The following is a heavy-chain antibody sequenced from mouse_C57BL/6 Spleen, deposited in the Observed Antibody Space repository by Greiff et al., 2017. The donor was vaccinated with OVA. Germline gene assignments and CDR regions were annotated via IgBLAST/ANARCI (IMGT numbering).Heavy chain of an antibody. CDR3: ARSGGDFAMDY. CDR2: IYPNSGGT. CDR1: GYTFTSYW. Sequence: QVQLQQPGAELVKPGASVKLSCKASGYTFTSYWMHWVKQRPGRGLEWIGWIYPNSGGTKYNEKFKSKATMTADKSSSTAYMQLSSLTSEDSAVYYCARSGGDFAMDYWGQGTSGTVSS. V-gene: IGHV1-72*01. D-gene: IGHD3-1*01. J-gene: IGHJ4*01.